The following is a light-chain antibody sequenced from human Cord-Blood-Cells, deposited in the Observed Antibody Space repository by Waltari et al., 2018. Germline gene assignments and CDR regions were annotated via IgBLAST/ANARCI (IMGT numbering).Light chain of an antibody. CDR3: IQALQTPWT. V-gene: IGKV2-28*01. CDR1: PKLLHSNGYNY. Sequence: DLVMTQSPLSLPVTPGEPASISCRSSPKLLHSNGYNYLDWYLQKPGQSPQLLIYLGSNRAAGVPDRFSSRGSGTDCTLKIRRVEAEDVGVYYCIQALQTPWTFGQGTNVEIK. J-gene: IGKJ1*01. CDR2: LGS.